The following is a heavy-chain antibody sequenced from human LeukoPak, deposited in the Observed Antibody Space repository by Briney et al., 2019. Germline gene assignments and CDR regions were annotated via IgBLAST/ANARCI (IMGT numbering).Heavy chain of an antibody. CDR3: ATDISTHYFGS. Sequence: GGSLRLSCAAPGISFRSYGMHWVRQAPGKGLEWVTFIWYDASNKYYAESVKGRFTISRDNSRNTVFLQMNSLRAEDTAIYYCATDISTHYFGSWGQGTLVPVSS. J-gene: IGHJ4*02. CDR2: IWYDASNK. V-gene: IGHV3-30*02. CDR1: GISFRSYG. D-gene: IGHD3-9*01.